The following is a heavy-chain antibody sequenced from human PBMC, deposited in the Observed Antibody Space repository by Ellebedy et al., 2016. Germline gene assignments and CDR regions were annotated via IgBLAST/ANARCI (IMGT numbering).Heavy chain of an antibody. D-gene: IGHD3-22*01. CDR3: ARQWYDSSGYYSYYYYGMDV. CDR2: IKQDGSEK. V-gene: IGHV3-7*01. Sequence: GESLKISXAASGFTFSSYWMSWVRQAPGKGLEWVANIKQDGSEKYYVDSVKGRFTISRDNAKNSLYLQMNSLRAEDTAVYYCARQWYDSSGYYSYYYYGMDVWGQGTTVTVSS. CDR1: GFTFSSYW. J-gene: IGHJ6*02.